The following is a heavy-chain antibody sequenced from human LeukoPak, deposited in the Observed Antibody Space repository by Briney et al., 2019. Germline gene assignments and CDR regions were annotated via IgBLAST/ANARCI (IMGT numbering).Heavy chain of an antibody. V-gene: IGHV3-48*03. Sequence: PGGFLRLSRAASGFTFSSYEMNWVRQAPGKGLEWVSYISSSGSTIYYADSVKGRFTISRDNAKNSLYLQMNSLRAEDTAVYYCAGAADYYDSSGLEGFDYWGQGTLVTVSS. CDR1: GFTFSSYE. CDR2: ISSSGSTI. D-gene: IGHD3-22*01. CDR3: AGAADYYDSSGLEGFDY. J-gene: IGHJ4*02.